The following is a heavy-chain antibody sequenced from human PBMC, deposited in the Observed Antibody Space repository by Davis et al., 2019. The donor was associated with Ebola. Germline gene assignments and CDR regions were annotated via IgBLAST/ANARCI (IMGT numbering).Heavy chain of an antibody. CDR3: AKSWVSSWYGSGYYGMDV. V-gene: IGHV3-30*18. CDR2: ISYDGSNK. J-gene: IGHJ6*02. Sequence: PGGSLRLSCAASGFTFSSYGMHWVRQAPGKGLEWVAVISYDGSNKYYADSVKGRFTISRDNSKNTLYLQMNSLRAEDTAVYYCAKSWVSSWYGSGYYGMDVWGQGTTVTVSS. D-gene: IGHD6-13*01. CDR1: GFTFSSYG.